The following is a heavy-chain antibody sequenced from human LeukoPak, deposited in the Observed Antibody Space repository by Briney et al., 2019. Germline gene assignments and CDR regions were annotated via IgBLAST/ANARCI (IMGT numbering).Heavy chain of an antibody. D-gene: IGHD3-3*01. CDR3: AKDREFGVVIPPGGFDS. Sequence: GGSLRLSCEASGFTFSSYAMSWVRQAPGKGLEWVLSISSNGGSTIYADSVKGRFTISRDNSENTLYLQMNSLRAEDTAVYYCAKDREFGVVIPPGGFDSWGQGTPVTVSS. J-gene: IGHJ5*01. V-gene: IGHV3-23*01. CDR2: ISSNGGST. CDR1: GFTFSSYA.